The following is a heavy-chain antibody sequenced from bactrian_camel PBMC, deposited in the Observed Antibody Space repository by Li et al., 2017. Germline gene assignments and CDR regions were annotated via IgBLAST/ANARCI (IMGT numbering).Heavy chain of an antibody. CDR2: IRTRIETGSSNVSYT. Sequence: HVQLVESGGGSVQAGGSLRLSCKYSGYPFVDNCMAWFRQAPGKEREGVAGIRTRIETGSSNVSYTYYADSVRGRFTISHDNAKNTLYLQMNSLKPEDTAIYYCAAAKGLPDLLRGGYLSARSYNYWGRGTQVTVS. CDR1: GYPFVDNC. CDR3: AAAKGLPDLLRGGYLSARSYNY. V-gene: IGHV3S63*01. D-gene: IGHD3*01. J-gene: IGHJ4*01.